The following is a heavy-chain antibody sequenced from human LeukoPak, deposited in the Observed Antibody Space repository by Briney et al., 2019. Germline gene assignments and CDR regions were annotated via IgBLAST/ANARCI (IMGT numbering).Heavy chain of an antibody. Sequence: SETLSLTCTISGGSISSGDYYWSWIRQPPGKGLEWIGYIYYSGSTYYNPSLKSRVTISVDTSKNQFPLKLSSVTAADTAVYYCARAGAAAGTLYYYYYMDVWGKGTTVTVSS. D-gene: IGHD6-13*01. CDR2: IYYSGST. V-gene: IGHV4-30-4*08. J-gene: IGHJ6*03. CDR1: GGSISSGDYY. CDR3: ARAGAAAGTLYYYYYMDV.